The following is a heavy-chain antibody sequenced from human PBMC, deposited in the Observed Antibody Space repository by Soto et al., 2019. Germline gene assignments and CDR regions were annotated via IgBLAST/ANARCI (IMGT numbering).Heavy chain of an antibody. Sequence: GASVKVSCKASGYTFTSYGISWVRQAPGQGLEWMGWISAYNGNTNYAQKLQGRVTMTTDTSTSTAYMELRSLRSDDTAVYYCARHLTGYSINWFDPWGQGTLVTVSS. CDR1: GYTFTSYG. J-gene: IGHJ5*02. D-gene: IGHD3-9*01. V-gene: IGHV1-18*01. CDR3: ARHLTGYSINWFDP. CDR2: ISAYNGNT.